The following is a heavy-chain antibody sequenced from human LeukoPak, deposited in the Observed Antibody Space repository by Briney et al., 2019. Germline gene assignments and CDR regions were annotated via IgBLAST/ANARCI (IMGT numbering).Heavy chain of an antibody. Sequence: SETLSLTCTVSGGSISSSSYYWGWIRQPPGKGLEWIGEINHSGSTNYNPSLKSRVTISVDTSKNQFSLKLSSVTAADTAVYYCARVRRKITMVRGGSYMDIWGKGTTVTVSS. CDR1: GGSISSSSYY. D-gene: IGHD3-10*01. CDR2: INHSGST. CDR3: ARVRRKITMVRGGSYMDI. V-gene: IGHV4-39*07. J-gene: IGHJ6*03.